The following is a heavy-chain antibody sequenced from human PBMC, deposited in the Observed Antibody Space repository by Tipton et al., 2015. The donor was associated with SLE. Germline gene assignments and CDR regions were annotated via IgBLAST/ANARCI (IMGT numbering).Heavy chain of an antibody. CDR3: ASRIAAAAYDAFDI. V-gene: IGHV3-30*04. Sequence: SLRLSCAASGFTFSSYAMHWVRQAPGKGLEWGAVISYDGSNKYYADSVKGRFTISRDNSKNTLYLQINSLRAEDTAVYYCASRIAAAAYDAFDIWGQGTMVTVSS. CDR2: ISYDGSNK. J-gene: IGHJ3*02. CDR1: GFTFSSYA. D-gene: IGHD6-13*01.